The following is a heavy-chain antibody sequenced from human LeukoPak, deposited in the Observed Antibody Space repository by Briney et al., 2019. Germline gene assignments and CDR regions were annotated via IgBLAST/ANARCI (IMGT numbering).Heavy chain of an antibody. CDR3: ARDGPNWGLL. J-gene: IGHJ4*02. CDR1: SGSISGYS. V-gene: IGHV4-4*07. D-gene: IGHD7-27*01. Sequence: SETLSLTCTVSSGSISGYSWSWIRQPAGKGLEWIGRIYSSGSTNYNPSLKSRVTMSVDTSKNQFSLKLSSVTAADTAVYYCARDGPNWGLLWGQGTLVTVSS. CDR2: IYSSGST.